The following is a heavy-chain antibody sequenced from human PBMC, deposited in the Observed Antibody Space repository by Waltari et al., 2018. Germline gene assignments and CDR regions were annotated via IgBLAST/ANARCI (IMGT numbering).Heavy chain of an antibody. D-gene: IGHD3-22*01. J-gene: IGHJ4*02. CDR1: GFNFISYA. CDR3: ARHLYSIDYLELAK. V-gene: IGHV3-23*01. CDR2: ISDSGVIT. Sequence: EEHLLESGGGLAQPGGSLRLSCAASGFNFISYAMSGVRQAPGNGVEWVSGISDSGVITKYADSVKGRFTVSRDNSKNTVFLHLNSLRAEDTAIYYCARHLYSIDYLELAKWGQGTLVTVSS.